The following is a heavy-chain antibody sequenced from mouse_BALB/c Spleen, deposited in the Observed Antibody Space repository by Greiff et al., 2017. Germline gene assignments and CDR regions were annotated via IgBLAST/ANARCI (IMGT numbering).Heavy chain of an antibody. CDR3: ASPPVRRRDSGLAY. CDR2: ICTGGST. D-gene: IGHD2-14*01. CDR1: GFSFTSYG. V-gene: IGHV2-9*02. J-gene: IGHJ3*01. Sequence: QVQLKESGPGLVPPSQSLSLTCTVSGFSFTSYGVHWVRQPPGKGLEWLGVICTGGSTNYHSALVSRLSISKENSKSQVFLKMNSLQTDDTAMYYYASPPVRRRDSGLAYWGQGTLVTVSA.